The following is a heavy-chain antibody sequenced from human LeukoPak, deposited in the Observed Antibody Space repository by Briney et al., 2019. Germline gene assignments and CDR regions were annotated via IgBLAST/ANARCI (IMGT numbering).Heavy chain of an antibody. Sequence: GGSLRLSCAASGFTFSSHLMHWVRQAQGTGLVWVSSVKSDGTATNYADSVKGRFTISRDNAKNTLYLQMNSLRVEDTAVYYCVRKFATGDWGQGALVTVSS. V-gene: IGHV3-74*01. CDR3: VRKFATGD. J-gene: IGHJ4*02. D-gene: IGHD1-14*01. CDR2: VKSDGTAT. CDR1: GFTFSSHL.